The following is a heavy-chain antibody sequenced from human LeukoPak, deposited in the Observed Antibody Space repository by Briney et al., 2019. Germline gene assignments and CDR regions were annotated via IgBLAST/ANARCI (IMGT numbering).Heavy chain of an antibody. V-gene: IGHV3-23*01. CDR3: AKDVRIIPVAGLYFDY. J-gene: IGHJ4*02. D-gene: IGHD6-19*01. CDR1: GFTFSSYA. Sequence: GGSLRLSCAASGFTFSSYAMSWVRQAPGKGLEWVSAISGSGGGTYYADSVKGRFTISRDNSKNTLYLQMNSLRAEDTAVYYCAKDVRIIPVAGLYFDYWGKGTLVTVSS. CDR2: ISGSGGGT.